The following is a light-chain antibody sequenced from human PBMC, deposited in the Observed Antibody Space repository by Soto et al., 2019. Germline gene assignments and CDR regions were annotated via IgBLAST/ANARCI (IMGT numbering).Light chain of an antibody. CDR2: DVS. CDR3: CSYTGSGTLI. CDR1: SSDIGDYNY. V-gene: IGLV2-14*01. Sequence: QSVLTQPASVSGSPGQSITISCVGTSSDIGDYNYVSWYQQHPGKVPKVIIYDVSNRPSGVSYRFSGTKSGNTASLTVSGLQAEDEADYYCCSYTGSGTLIFGTGTKVT. J-gene: IGLJ1*01.